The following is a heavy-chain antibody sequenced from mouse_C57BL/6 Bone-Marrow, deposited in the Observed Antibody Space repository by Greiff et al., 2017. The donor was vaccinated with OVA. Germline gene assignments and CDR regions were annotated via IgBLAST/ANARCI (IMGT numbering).Heavy chain of an antibody. Sequence: VQLVESGAELARPGASVKLSCKASGYTFTSYGISWVKQRTGQGLEWIGEIYPRSGNTYYNEKFKGKATLTADKSSSTAYMELRSLTSEDSAVYFCATAYYSNYWCAYWGQGTLVTVSA. CDR3: ATAYYSNYWCAY. CDR1: GYTFTSYG. V-gene: IGHV1-81*01. D-gene: IGHD2-5*01. CDR2: IYPRSGNT. J-gene: IGHJ3*01.